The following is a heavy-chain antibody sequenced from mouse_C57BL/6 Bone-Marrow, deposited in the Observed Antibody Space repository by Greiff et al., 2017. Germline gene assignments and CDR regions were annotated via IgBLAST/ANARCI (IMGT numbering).Heavy chain of an antibody. CDR3: AGGLWPYAMDY. D-gene: IGHD1-1*02. J-gene: IGHJ4*01. CDR1: GYPFTNYF. V-gene: IGHV1-55*01. CDR2: IYPGSGST. Sequence: SLTLSFTASGYPFTNYFITWVNQIPGQGLEWIGDIYPGSGSTNYNEKFKSKATLTVDTSSSTAYMQLSSLTSEDSAVYYCAGGLWPYAMDYWGQGTSVTVSS.